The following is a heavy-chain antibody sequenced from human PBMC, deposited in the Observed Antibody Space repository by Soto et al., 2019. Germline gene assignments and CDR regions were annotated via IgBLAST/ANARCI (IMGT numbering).Heavy chain of an antibody. V-gene: IGHV5-51*01. Sequence: GESLKISCKGSGYSFTTYWIGWVRQMPGKGLEGMVIIYPGDSDTRYSLSFQGQVTISADKSINTTYLQWSSLKASDTAIYYCARKAAVGKYYYAMDVWGQGTRVT. D-gene: IGHD6-13*01. J-gene: IGHJ6*02. CDR1: GYSFTTYW. CDR3: ARKAAVGKYYYAMDV. CDR2: IYPGDSDT.